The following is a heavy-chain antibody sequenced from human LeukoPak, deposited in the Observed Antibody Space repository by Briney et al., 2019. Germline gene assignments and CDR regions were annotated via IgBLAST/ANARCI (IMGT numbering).Heavy chain of an antibody. J-gene: IGHJ3*02. Sequence: ASVKVSCKASGYTFTGYYMHWVRQAPGQGLEWMGWINPNSGGTKYAQKFQGRVTMTRDTSISTAYMELSRLRSDDTAVYYCARVGHYYDSGGYYLYDAFDIWGQGTMVIVSS. D-gene: IGHD3-22*01. V-gene: IGHV1-2*02. CDR1: GYTFTGYY. CDR3: ARVGHYYDSGGYYLYDAFDI. CDR2: INPNSGGT.